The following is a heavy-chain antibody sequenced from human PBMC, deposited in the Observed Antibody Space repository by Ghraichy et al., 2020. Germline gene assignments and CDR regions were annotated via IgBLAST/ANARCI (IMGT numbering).Heavy chain of an antibody. J-gene: IGHJ4*02. CDR3: ARGLFRVFDF. Sequence: SQTLSLTCAISGDSVSRNTVAWNWIRQSPSRGLEWLGRTCYRSKWSNDYALSVKSRITINPDTSKNQFSLHLNSVTPEDTAVYYCARGLFRVFDFWGQGILVTVSS. V-gene: IGHV6-1*01. CDR2: TCYRSKWSN. CDR1: GDSVSRNTVA.